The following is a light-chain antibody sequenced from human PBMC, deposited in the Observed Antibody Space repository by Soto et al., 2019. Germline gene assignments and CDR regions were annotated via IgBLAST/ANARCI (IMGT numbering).Light chain of an antibody. CDR3: QSYDRSLSGNVV. CDR1: SSNIGANSD. CDR2: DNT. Sequence: QSVLTQPPSVSGAPGQRVTITYTGSSSNIGANSDVHWYQQLPGTAPKLLIHDNTNRPSGVPDRFSGSKSGTSASLVITGLQAEDEADYYCQSYDRSLSGNVVFGGGTKLTVL. J-gene: IGLJ2*01. V-gene: IGLV1-40*01.